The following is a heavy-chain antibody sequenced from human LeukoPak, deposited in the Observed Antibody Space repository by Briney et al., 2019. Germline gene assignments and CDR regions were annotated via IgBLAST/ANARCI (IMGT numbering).Heavy chain of an antibody. J-gene: IGHJ5*02. CDR3: ARDPRGDILTGFDP. Sequence: SSETLSLTCTVSGGSISSGGYYWSWIRQPPGKGLEWIGYIYHSGSTYYNPSLKSRVTISVDRSKNQFSLKLSSVTAADTAVYYCARDPRGDILTGFDPWGQGTLVTVSS. CDR2: IYHSGST. D-gene: IGHD3-9*01. CDR1: GGSISSGGYY. V-gene: IGHV4-30-2*01.